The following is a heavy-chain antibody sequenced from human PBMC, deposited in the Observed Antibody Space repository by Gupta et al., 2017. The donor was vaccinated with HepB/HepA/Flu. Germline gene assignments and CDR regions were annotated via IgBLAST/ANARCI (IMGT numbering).Heavy chain of an antibody. J-gene: IGHJ5*02. V-gene: IGHV1-69*06. CDR3: TRGVAGGRWFDP. CDR1: GGTLSSFA. Sequence: LVQSGTEVKKPGSAVRVSCTTSGGTLSSFAFNWVRQAPGQGLEWMGGLIPLFGTSNVAQRFQGRLTLTADRSTNTIYMELKTLRSDDTAVYYCTRGVAGGRWFDPWGQGTLVTVSS. D-gene: IGHD1-26*01. CDR2: LIPLFGTS.